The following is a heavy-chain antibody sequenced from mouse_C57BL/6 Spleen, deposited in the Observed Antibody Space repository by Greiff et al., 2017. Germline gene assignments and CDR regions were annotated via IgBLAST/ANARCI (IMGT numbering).Heavy chain of an antibody. Sequence: QVQLQQPGAELVKPGASVKLSCKASGYTFTSYWMQWVKQRPGQGLEWIGELDPSDSYPNYNQKFKGKATLTVDTSSSTAYMQLSSLTSEDSAVYYCARGSNYEYFDVWGTGTTVTVSS. CDR2: LDPSDSYP. J-gene: IGHJ1*03. CDR1: GYTFTSYW. V-gene: IGHV1-50*01. CDR3: ARGSNYEYFDV. D-gene: IGHD2-5*01.